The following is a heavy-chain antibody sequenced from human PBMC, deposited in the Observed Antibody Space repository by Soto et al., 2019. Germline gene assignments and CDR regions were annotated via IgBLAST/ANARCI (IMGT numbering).Heavy chain of an antibody. D-gene: IGHD6-13*01. CDR1: GGSISSGGYY. CDR2: IYYSGST. Sequence: PSETLSLTCTVYGGSISSGGYYWSWIRQHPGKGLEWIGYIYYSGSTYYNPSLKSRVTISVDTSKNQFSLKLSSVTAADTAVYYCARGPAAPSAGYYYYRLAVCGQGTTVSVSS. J-gene: IGHJ6*02. CDR3: ARGPAAPSAGYYYYRLAV. V-gene: IGHV4-31*03.